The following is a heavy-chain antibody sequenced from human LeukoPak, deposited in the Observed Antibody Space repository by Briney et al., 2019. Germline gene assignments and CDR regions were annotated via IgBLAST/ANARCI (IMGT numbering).Heavy chain of an antibody. V-gene: IGHV3-7*03. CDR3: ARQTERDAYNRF. CDR2: IKQDGSEK. J-gene: IGHJ4*02. Sequence: HPGGSLRLSCAASGLTFSNYWMTWVRQAPGKGLEWVANIKQDGSEKNYVDSAKGRFTISRDNAKNSLYLQMNSLRAEDTAVYYCARQTERDAYNRFWGQGTLVTVSP. CDR1: GLTFSNYW. D-gene: IGHD5-24*01.